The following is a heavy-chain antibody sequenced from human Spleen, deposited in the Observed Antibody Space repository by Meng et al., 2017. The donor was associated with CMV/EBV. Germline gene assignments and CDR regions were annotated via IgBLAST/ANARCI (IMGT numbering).Heavy chain of an antibody. CDR3: ASCGISALAL. CDR1: GFTFDEFA. Sequence: GESLKISCTTSGFTFDEFAIRWARQAPGKGLEWIGFIRTKPFNETTGYAASVKCRFFSSRDDSKSVAYLQMHSLNIEDTVVYYCASCGISALALWGQGTPVTVSS. V-gene: IGHV3-49*04. CDR2: IRTKPFNETT. D-gene: IGHD6-25*01. J-gene: IGHJ4*02.